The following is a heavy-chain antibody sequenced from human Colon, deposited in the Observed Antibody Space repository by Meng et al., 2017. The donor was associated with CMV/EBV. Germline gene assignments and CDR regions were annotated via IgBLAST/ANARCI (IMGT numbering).Heavy chain of an antibody. CDR1: GYSFTNYW. CDR2: IYPGDSDT. V-gene: IGHV5-51*01. J-gene: IGHJ4*02. D-gene: IGHD4/OR15-4a*01. Sequence: GESLKISCKASGYSFTNYWIGWVRQMPGKGLEWMGIIYPGDSDTRYSPSFEGQVTISGDKSLSTAYLQGSSLKASDTAKYYCARGGGANIYFDYWGQGTLVTVSS. CDR3: ARGGGANIYFDY.